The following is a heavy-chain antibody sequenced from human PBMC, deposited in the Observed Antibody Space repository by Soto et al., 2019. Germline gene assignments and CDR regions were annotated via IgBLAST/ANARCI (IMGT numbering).Heavy chain of an antibody. CDR1: GGSFSDYY. J-gene: IGHJ4*02. Sequence: QVQLKQWGAGLLKPSETLSLTCAVYGGSFSDYYWSWIRQSPGKGLEWIGDINHSGGTNQNPSLESRISMSVDEPKSQFSLKLSSVTAADTAVYYCARGKWLDNDWGQGTLVTVSS. V-gene: IGHV4-34*01. CDR2: INHSGGT. D-gene: IGHD6-19*01. CDR3: ARGKWLDND.